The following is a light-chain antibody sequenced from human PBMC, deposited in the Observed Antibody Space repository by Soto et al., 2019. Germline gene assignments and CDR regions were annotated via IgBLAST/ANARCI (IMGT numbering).Light chain of an antibody. J-gene: IGKJ1*01. CDR1: QSIRNY. CDR3: QQTYNVPRT. Sequence: DIQMTQSPSPLSAFVGDRVTITCRASQSIRNYLNWYQHRAGKAPKLLIYAASNLQGGVPSKFSGSGSGTDFTLTISSLQPEDFATYYCQQTYNVPRTFGQGTKVETK. V-gene: IGKV1-39*01. CDR2: AAS.